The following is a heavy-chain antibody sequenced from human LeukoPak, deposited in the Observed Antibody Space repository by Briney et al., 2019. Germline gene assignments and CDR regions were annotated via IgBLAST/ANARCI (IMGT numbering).Heavy chain of an antibody. CDR2: IYTSGST. Sequence: SETLSLTCTVSGGSISSYYWSWIRQPAGKGLEWIGRIYTSGSTNYNPSLKSRVTMSVDTSKNQFSLKLSSVTAADTAVYYCARGTTFEDYYYYMDVWGKGTTVTVSS. CDR1: GGSISSYY. V-gene: IGHV4-4*07. J-gene: IGHJ6*03. D-gene: IGHD2/OR15-2a*01. CDR3: ARGTTFEDYYYYMDV.